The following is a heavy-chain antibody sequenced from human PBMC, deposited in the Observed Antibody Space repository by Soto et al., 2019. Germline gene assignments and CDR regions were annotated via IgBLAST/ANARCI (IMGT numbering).Heavy chain of an antibody. Sequence: PGGSLRLSCAASGFTFSSYARSWVRQAPGKGLEWVSAISGSGGSTYYADSVKGRFTISRDTSKNQFSLRLISVTAADTAKYFCAREGNLGRWLQPLDFWGQGTLVTVSS. CDR1: GFTFSSYA. V-gene: IGHV3-23*01. J-gene: IGHJ4*02. CDR3: AREGNLGRWLQPLDF. D-gene: IGHD5-12*01. CDR2: ISGSGGST.